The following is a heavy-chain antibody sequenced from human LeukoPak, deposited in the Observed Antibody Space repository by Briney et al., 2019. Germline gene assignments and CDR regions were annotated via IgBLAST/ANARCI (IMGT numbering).Heavy chain of an antibody. D-gene: IGHD2-15*01. J-gene: IGHJ4*02. CDR2: IKHDESEK. V-gene: IGHV3-7*01. CDR1: GFSFNSDW. Sequence: GGSLRLSCAASGFSFNSDWMDWVRQAPGKGLEWVANIKHDESEKNYLDSVKGRFTISRDNAKNSLYLQMNSLRAEDTAVYYCAREDGYCSGGNCYSYFDSWGQGTLVTVSS. CDR3: AREDGYCSGGNCYSYFDS.